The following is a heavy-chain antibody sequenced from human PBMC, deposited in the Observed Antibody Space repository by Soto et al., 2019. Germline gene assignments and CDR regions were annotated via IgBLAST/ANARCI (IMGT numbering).Heavy chain of an antibody. V-gene: IGHV1-2*02. Sequence: ASVKVSCKASGYTFTGYYMHWVRQAPGQGLEWMGWINPNSGGTNYAQKFQGRATMTRDTSITTAYMELSRLRSGDTAVYYCAREPATAKPEGVDFWGQGTLVTVSS. D-gene: IGHD1-1*01. CDR3: AREPATAKPEGVDF. CDR1: GYTFTGYY. CDR2: INPNSGGT. J-gene: IGHJ4*02.